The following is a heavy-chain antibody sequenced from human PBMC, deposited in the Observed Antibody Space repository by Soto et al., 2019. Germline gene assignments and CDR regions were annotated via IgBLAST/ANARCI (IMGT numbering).Heavy chain of an antibody. J-gene: IGHJ4*02. CDR2: IYYSGST. D-gene: IGHD2-15*01. Sequence: QVQLQESGPGLVKPSQTLSLTCTVSGGSISSGDYYWSWIRQPPGKGLEWIGYIYYSGSTYYNPSLKSRVTISVDTSKNQFSLKLSSVTAADTAVYYCVRGWDGNCSGGSCPLLDYWGQGTLVTVSS. CDR1: GGSISSGDYY. V-gene: IGHV4-30-4*01. CDR3: VRGWDGNCSGGSCPLLDY.